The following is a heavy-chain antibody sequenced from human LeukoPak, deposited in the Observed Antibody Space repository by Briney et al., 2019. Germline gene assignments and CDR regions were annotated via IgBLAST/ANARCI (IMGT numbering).Heavy chain of an antibody. V-gene: IGHV4-39*07. CDR3: ARALRYCSSTGCYRSGGYYYYMDV. CDR1: GGSISSSSYY. D-gene: IGHD2-2*02. J-gene: IGHJ6*03. Sequence: PSETLSLTCTVSGGSISSSSYYWGWIRQPPGKGLEWIGSIYYSGSTYYNPSLKSRVTISVDTSKNQFSLKLSSVTAADTAVYYCARALRYCSSTGCYRSGGYYYYMDVWGKGTTVTVSS. CDR2: IYYSGST.